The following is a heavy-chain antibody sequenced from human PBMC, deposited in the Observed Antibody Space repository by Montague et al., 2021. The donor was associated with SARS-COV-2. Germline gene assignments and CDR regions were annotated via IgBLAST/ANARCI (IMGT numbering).Heavy chain of an antibody. CDR2: ITGSGGGT. CDR3: AKDQVYSGSYFAD. Sequence: SLRLSCTASGFTISSYAMSWVRQAPGKGLEWVSAITGSGGGTYYAGSVKGRFTISKDNSKNMLYLQMNSLRAEDTAVYYCAKDQVYSGSYFADWGQGTLVTVSS. CDR1: GFTISSYA. J-gene: IGHJ4*02. V-gene: IGHV3-23*01. D-gene: IGHD1-26*01.